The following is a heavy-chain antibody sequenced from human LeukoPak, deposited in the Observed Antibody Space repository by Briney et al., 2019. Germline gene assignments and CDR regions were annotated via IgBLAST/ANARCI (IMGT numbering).Heavy chain of an antibody. J-gene: IGHJ2*01. CDR3: RGDPNRIFFLGGGYFAL. CDR2: ISYDGQHK. CDR1: SFTFSSFS. D-gene: IGHD3-16*01. Sequence: GTSLRLSCAASSFTFSSFSMHWVRQAPGRGLEWLSGISYDGQHKDFADSVKGRITISRDNSKNTLFLQMNNLQTEDTAIYHWRGDPNRIFFLGGGYFALWGRGSLVTVSS. V-gene: IGHV3-30*03.